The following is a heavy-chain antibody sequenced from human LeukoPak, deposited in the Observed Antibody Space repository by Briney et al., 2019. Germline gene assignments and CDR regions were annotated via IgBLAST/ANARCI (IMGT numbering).Heavy chain of an antibody. CDR2: IYYSGST. V-gene: IGHV4-59*12. CDR3: ARDRRGLWFGDLPHWFDP. D-gene: IGHD3-10*01. J-gene: IGHJ5*02. Sequence: SETLSLTCTVSGGSISSYYWSWIRQPPGKGLEWIGYIYYSGSTYYNPSLKSRVTISVDTSKNQFSLKLSSVTAADTAVYYCARDRRGLWFGDLPHWFDPWGQGTLVTVSS. CDR1: GGSISSYY.